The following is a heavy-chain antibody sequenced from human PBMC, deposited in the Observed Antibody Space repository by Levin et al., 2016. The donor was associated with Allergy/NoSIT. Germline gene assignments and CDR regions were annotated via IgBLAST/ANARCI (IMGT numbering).Heavy chain of an antibody. CDR2: ISSSSSYI. CDR3: ARDMYYFDY. CDR1: GFTFSSHA. V-gene: IGHV3-21*01. J-gene: IGHJ4*02. Sequence: GESLKISCTASGFTFSSHAMNWVRQAPGKGLEWVSSISSSSSYIYYADSVKGRFTISRDNAKNSLYLQMNSLRAEDTAVYYCARDMYYFDYWGQGTLVTVSS.